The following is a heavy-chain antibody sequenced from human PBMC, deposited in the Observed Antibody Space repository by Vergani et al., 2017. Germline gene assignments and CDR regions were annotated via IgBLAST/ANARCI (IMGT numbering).Heavy chain of an antibody. CDR3: ARQGWVLLRTFFAY. D-gene: IGHD1-26*01. CDR1: GYSISSGYY. CDR2: IYHSGST. Sequence: QVQLQESGPGLVKPSETLSLTCAVSGYSISSGYYWGWIRQPPGKGLEWIGSIYHSGSTYYNPSHKSRVTISADTSKNQFSLMLGSVTAADTAVYYCARQGWVLLRTFFAYWGQGTLVTVSS. V-gene: IGHV4-38-2*01. J-gene: IGHJ4*02.